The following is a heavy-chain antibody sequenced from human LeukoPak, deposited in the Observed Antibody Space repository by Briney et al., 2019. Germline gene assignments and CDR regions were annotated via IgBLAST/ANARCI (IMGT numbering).Heavy chain of an antibody. V-gene: IGHV3-66*04. Sequence: GGSLRLSCAASGCTVSSDYMSWVRQAPGKGLEWVSVIYSGGSTYYADSVKGRFTISRDNSKNTLYLQMTSLRAEDTAVYYCARQTYSSRNGMDVWGQGTTVTVSS. D-gene: IGHD6-13*01. CDR2: IYSGGST. CDR1: GCTVSSDY. CDR3: ARQTYSSRNGMDV. J-gene: IGHJ6*02.